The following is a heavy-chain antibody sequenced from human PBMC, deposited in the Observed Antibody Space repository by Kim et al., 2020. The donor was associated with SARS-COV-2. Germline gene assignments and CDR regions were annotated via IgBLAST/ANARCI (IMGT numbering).Heavy chain of an antibody. CDR1: GFTFSNYE. J-gene: IGHJ3*02. CDR3: ARRRRYSSENMANAFDI. V-gene: IGHV3-48*03. CDR2: ITKSGSTQ. D-gene: IGHD3-22*01. Sequence: GGSLRLSCAASGFTFSNYEMNWVRQAPGKGLEWISYITKSGSTQYYVDSVKGRFTISRDNAENSLFLQMDSLRAEDTAVYYCARRRRYSSENMANAFDIWGQGTMVTVSS.